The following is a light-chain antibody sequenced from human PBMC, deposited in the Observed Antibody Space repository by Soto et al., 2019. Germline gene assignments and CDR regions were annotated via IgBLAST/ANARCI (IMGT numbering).Light chain of an antibody. CDR1: QTIGSW. CDR2: DVS. CDR3: QQYDSFSVT. V-gene: IGKV1-5*01. J-gene: IGKJ1*01. Sequence: DIRMTQSPSTLSASLGDRVTVTFLASQTIGSWLAWYQQKPGRAPKLLIYDVSALKRGVPPRFSGSGSGTEFTLTISSLQPDDFATYYCQQYDSFSVTFGQGTKVDI.